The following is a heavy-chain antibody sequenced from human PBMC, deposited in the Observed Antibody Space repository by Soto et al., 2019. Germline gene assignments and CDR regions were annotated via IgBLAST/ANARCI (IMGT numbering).Heavy chain of an antibody. V-gene: IGHV1-69*13. Sequence: GASVKVSCKASGGTFSSYAISWVRQAPGQGLEWMGGIIPIFGTANYAQKFQGRVTITADESTSTAYMELSSLRSEDTAVYYCARGVFYYDSSGYYPTGAFDIWGQGTMVTVSS. CDR2: IIPIFGTA. CDR1: GGTFSSYA. J-gene: IGHJ3*02. CDR3: ARGVFYYDSSGYYPTGAFDI. D-gene: IGHD3-22*01.